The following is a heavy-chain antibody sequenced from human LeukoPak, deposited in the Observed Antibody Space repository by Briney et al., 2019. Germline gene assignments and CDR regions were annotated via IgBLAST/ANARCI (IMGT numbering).Heavy chain of an antibody. CDR3: ASSLGYCSGGSCHGPFDY. V-gene: IGHV1-69*04. CDR2: VIPILGIA. CDR1: GGTFSSYA. Sequence: SVKVSCKASGGTFSSYAISWVRQAPGQGLEWMGRVIPILGIANYAQKFQGRVTITADKSTSTAYMELSSLRSEDTAVYYCASSLGYCSGGSCHGPFDYWGQGTLVTVSS. D-gene: IGHD2-15*01. J-gene: IGHJ4*02.